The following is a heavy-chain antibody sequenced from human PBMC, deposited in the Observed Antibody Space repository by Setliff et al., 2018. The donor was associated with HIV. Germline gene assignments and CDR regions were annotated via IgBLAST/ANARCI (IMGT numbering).Heavy chain of an antibody. J-gene: IGHJ3*02. CDR1: GGSISSDDYY. Sequence: SETLSLTCTVSGGSISSDDYYWNWIRQPPGKGLEWIGYITYSGSAYYNPSRKSRVTISIDTSNNQISLRLSSVTAADTAMYYCARAEMATIVAFDIWGQGTMVTVSS. D-gene: IGHD5-12*01. CDR3: ARAEMATIVAFDI. V-gene: IGHV4-30-4*08. CDR2: ITYSGSA.